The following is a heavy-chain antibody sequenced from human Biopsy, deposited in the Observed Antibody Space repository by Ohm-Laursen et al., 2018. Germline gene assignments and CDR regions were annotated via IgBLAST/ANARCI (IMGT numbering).Heavy chain of an antibody. D-gene: IGHD4-23*01. CDR2: ISSGGTTI. CDR3: ARDTRWSPYHMDV. CDR1: GFPFSDYY. Sequence: GSLRLSCAASGFPFSDYYMRWIRQAPGKGLEWVSYISSGGTTIYYADSVKGRFTISRDNAKNSLYLQMNSLGADDTAVYYCARDTRWSPYHMDVWGQGTTVTVSS. V-gene: IGHV3-11*01. J-gene: IGHJ6*02.